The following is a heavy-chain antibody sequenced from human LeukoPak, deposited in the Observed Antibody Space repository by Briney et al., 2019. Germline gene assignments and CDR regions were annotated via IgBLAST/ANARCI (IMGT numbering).Heavy chain of an antibody. CDR3: ARGSPSSTIYYYMDV. J-gene: IGHJ6*03. D-gene: IGHD5-24*01. V-gene: IGHV4-4*07. Sequence: PSETLSLTCTVSGDSFSRYFWSWIRQTPGKRLDWIGRIYGNGRGKYNASLKSRLTISLDKSNNLFSLNLTSGTAADTAVYFCARGSPSSTIYYYMDVWGKGTTVTVSS. CDR1: GDSFSRYF. CDR2: IYGNGRG.